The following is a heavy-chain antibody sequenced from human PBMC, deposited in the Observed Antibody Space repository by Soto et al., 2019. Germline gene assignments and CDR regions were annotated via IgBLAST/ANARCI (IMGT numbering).Heavy chain of an antibody. D-gene: IGHD4-17*01. J-gene: IGHJ6*02. CDR1: GGTFSSYA. CDR2: IIPIFGTA. CDR3: ARTYGDSFYYYYYGMDV. Sequence: QVQLVQSGAEVKKPGSSVKVSCKASGGTFSSYAISWVRQAPGQGLEWMGGIIPIFGTANYAQKFQGRVTITAXXSXSXXYMELSSLRSEDTAVYYCARTYGDSFYYYYYGMDVWGQGTTVTVSS. V-gene: IGHV1-69*12.